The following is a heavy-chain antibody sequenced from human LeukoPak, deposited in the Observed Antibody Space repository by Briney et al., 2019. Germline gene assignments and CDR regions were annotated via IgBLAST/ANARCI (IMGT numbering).Heavy chain of an antibody. CDR3: ARGQEWEPKVFDY. Sequence: PSETLSLTCTVSGVSISSYYWSWIRQPPGKGLEWIGYIYYSGSTNYNPSLKSRVTISVDTSKNQFSLKLSSVTAADTAVYYCARGQEWEPKVFDYWGQGTLVTVSS. D-gene: IGHD1-26*01. V-gene: IGHV4-59*01. CDR2: IYYSGST. J-gene: IGHJ4*02. CDR1: GVSISSYY.